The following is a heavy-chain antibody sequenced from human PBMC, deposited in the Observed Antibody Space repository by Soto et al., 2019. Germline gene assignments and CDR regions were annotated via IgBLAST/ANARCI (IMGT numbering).Heavy chain of an antibody. CDR1: VFTFSSYG. CDR2: ISYDGSNK. Sequence: PGGSLRLSCAASVFTFSSYGMHWVRQAPGKGLEWVAVISYDGSNKYYGDSVKGRFTISRDKSKNTLYLQMNSLRAEDTAVYYCAKVCGDYFPRMDVWGQGTTVTVSS. J-gene: IGHJ6*01. CDR3: AKVCGDYFPRMDV. D-gene: IGHD4-17*01. V-gene: IGHV3-30*18.